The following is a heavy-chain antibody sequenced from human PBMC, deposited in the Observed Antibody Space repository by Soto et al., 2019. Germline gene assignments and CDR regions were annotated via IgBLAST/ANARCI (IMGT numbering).Heavy chain of an antibody. CDR2: ISSSSSYI. Sequence: GGSLRLSCAASGFTFSSYSMNWVRQAPGKGLEWVSSISSSSSYIYYADSVKGRFTISRDNAKNSPYLQMNSLRAEDTAVYYCASQAVRYYDFWSGYYPHDAFDIWGQGTMVTVS. CDR1: GFTFSSYS. CDR3: ASQAVRYYDFWSGYYPHDAFDI. V-gene: IGHV3-21*01. D-gene: IGHD3-3*01. J-gene: IGHJ3*02.